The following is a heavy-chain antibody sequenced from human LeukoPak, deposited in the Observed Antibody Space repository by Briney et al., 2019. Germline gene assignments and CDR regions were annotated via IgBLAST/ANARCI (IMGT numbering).Heavy chain of an antibody. Sequence: GGSLRLSCVASGFTFDDYAMHWVRQGPGKGLEWVSLISGDGGSTYYEDSVEGRFTISRDSSKNSLYLQMNSLRTEDTALYYCAKDYRRRIIGTTGRPYGMDVWGQGTTVTVSS. J-gene: IGHJ6*02. CDR1: GFTFDDYA. V-gene: IGHV3-43*02. CDR2: ISGDGGST. CDR3: AKDYRRRIIGTTGRPYGMDV. D-gene: IGHD1-7*01.